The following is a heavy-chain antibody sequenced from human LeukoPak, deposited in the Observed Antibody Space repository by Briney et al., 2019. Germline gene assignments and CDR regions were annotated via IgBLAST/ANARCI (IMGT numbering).Heavy chain of an antibody. V-gene: IGHV3-48*01. Sequence: GGSLRLSCAASGFTFSSYSMNWVRQAPGKGLEWVSYISSSSSTIYYADSVKGRFTISRDNSKNTLYLQMNSLRAEDTAVYYCALTRGGGYCSGGSCGDDAFDIWGQGTMVTVSS. J-gene: IGHJ3*02. CDR1: GFTFSSYS. CDR3: ALTRGGGYCSGGSCGDDAFDI. CDR2: ISSSSSTI. D-gene: IGHD2-15*01.